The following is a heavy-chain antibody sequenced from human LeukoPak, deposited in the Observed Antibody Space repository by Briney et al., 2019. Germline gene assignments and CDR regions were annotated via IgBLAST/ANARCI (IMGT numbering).Heavy chain of an antibody. D-gene: IGHD2-15*01. CDR2: TRKKTNSYTT. V-gene: IGHV3-72*01. Sequence: GGSLRLSCAASGFTFSDHYMDWVRQAPGKGLEWVGRTRKKTNSYTTEYAASVKGRFTISRDDSKNSLYLQMNSLRAEDTAVYYCARALTRVGYCSGGSCYPYYWGQGTLVTVSS. CDR1: GFTFSDHY. J-gene: IGHJ4*02. CDR3: ARALTRVGYCSGGSCYPYY.